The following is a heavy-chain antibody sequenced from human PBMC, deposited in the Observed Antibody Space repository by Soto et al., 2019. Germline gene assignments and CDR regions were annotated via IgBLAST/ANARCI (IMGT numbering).Heavy chain of an antibody. CDR3: ARGVYYYMDV. CDR2: IYYSGST. J-gene: IGHJ6*03. Sequence: SETLSLTCTVSGGSISSYYWSWLRQPPGKGLEWIGYIYYSGSTNYNPSLKSRVTISVDTSKNQFSLKLSSVTAADTAVYYCARGVYYYMDVWGKGTTVTVSS. V-gene: IGHV4-59*01. CDR1: GGSISSYY.